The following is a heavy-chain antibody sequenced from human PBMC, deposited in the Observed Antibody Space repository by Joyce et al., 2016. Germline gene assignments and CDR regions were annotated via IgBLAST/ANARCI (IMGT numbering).Heavy chain of an antibody. Sequence: EVQLVESGGGLVQPGGSLRLSCAASGFSFSGYWIHGVRQAPGKGLVWVSRMNTDGSSTRFADSVKGRFTISRDNAKNTLYLQMNSLRAEDTAVYYCVRGISARPGGPNWFDPWGQGTLVTVSS. D-gene: IGHD6-6*01. CDR1: GFSFSGYW. CDR3: VRGISARPGGPNWFDP. V-gene: IGHV3-74*01. J-gene: IGHJ5*02. CDR2: MNTDGSST.